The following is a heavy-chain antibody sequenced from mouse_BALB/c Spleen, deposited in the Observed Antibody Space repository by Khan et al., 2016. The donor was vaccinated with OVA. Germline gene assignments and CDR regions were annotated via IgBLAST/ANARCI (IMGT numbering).Heavy chain of an antibody. CDR2: INSGSNTI. Sequence: EVQLVESGGGLVQPGGSRKLSCAASGFTFSSFGMHWIRQAPEKGLEWVAYINSGSNTIYYADTVKGRFTVSRDNSKNTLFLQMTSLRSEDTAMYYCERCDGFWFAYWGQGTLVTVAA. CDR1: GFTFSSFG. D-gene: IGHD2-3*01. CDR3: ERCDGFWFAY. V-gene: IGHV5-17*02. J-gene: IGHJ3*01.